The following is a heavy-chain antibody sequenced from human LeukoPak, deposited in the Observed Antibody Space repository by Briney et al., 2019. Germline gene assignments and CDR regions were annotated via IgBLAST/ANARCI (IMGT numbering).Heavy chain of an antibody. CDR3: ARDRVTMVRGVIGYGMDV. CDR1: GGTFSSYA. D-gene: IGHD3-10*01. Sequence: GSSVKVSCKASGGTFSSYAISWVRQAPGQGLEWRGGIIPIFGTANYAQKFQGRVTITADESTSTAYMELSSLRSEDTAVYYCARDRVTMVRGVIGYGMDVWGKGTTVTVSS. V-gene: IGHV1-69*01. CDR2: IIPIFGTA. J-gene: IGHJ6*04.